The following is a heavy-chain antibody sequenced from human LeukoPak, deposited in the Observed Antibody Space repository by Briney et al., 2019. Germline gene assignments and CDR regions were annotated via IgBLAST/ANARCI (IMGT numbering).Heavy chain of an antibody. D-gene: IGHD4-23*01. CDR3: ARDLYGGTGRDY. J-gene: IGHJ4*02. Sequence: GGSLRLSCAPSGFTFNTYSMNWVRQAPGKGLEWVSSISSSSSYIYYADSVKGRFTISRDNAKNSLYLQMNSLRAEETAVYYCARDLYGGTGRDYWGQGTLVTV. CDR2: ISSSSSYI. CDR1: GFTFNTYS. V-gene: IGHV3-21*01.